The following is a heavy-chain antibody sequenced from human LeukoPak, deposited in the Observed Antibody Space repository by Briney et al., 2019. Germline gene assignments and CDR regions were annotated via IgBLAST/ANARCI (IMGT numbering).Heavy chain of an antibody. V-gene: IGHV4-59*01. CDR2: IYYSGST. J-gene: IGHJ3*02. CDR3: ARDSSHYGSGSYYTYHDAFDI. D-gene: IGHD3-10*01. CDR1: GGSMRSYY. Sequence: SVTLSLTCTVSGGSMRSYYWSWIRQPPGKGLEWIGYIYYSGSTYYNPSLKSRVIISVDTSKNQFSLKLSSVTAADTAVYYCARDSSHYGSGSYYTYHDAFDIWGQGTMVTVSS.